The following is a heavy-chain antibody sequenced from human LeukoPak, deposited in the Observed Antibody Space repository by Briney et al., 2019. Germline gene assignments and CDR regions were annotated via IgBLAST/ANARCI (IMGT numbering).Heavy chain of an antibody. CDR2: INPNSGGT. CDR1: GYTFTGYH. Sequence: GASVKVSCKASGYTFTGYHMHLVRQAPGQGLEWMGWINPNSGGTNCAQKFQGRVTMTRDTSISTAYMELSRLRSDDTAAYYCATDSSSSNWFDPWGQGTLVTVSS. V-gene: IGHV1-2*02. CDR3: ATDSSSSNWFDP. J-gene: IGHJ5*02. D-gene: IGHD6-13*01.